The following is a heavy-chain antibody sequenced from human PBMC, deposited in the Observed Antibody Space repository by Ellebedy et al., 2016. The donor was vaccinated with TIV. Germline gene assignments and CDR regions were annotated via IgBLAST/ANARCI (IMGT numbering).Heavy chain of an antibody. CDR3: AKGGYSGSYYSVGYYYYMDV. CDR2: ISGSGGST. D-gene: IGHD1-26*01. J-gene: IGHJ6*03. CDR1: GLTFSSYA. V-gene: IGHV3-23*01. Sequence: GGSLRLXXAASGLTFSSYAMSWVRHAPGKGLEWVSAISGSGGSTYYADSVKGRFTISRDNSKNTLYLQMNSLRAEDTAVYYCAKGGYSGSYYSVGYYYYMDVWGKGTTVTVSS.